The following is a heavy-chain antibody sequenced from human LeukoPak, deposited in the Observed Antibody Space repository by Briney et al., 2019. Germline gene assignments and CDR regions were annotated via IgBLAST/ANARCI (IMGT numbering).Heavy chain of an antibody. V-gene: IGHV4-59*01. CDR2: IYYSGST. CDR1: GGSFSGYY. CDR3: ARDGRGFLRFDY. Sequence: PSETLSLTCAVYGGSFSGYYWSWIQQPPGKGLEWIGYIYYSGSTNYNPSLKSRVTISVDTSKDQFSLKLTSVTATDTAMYYCARDGRGFLRFDYWGQGTLVTVSS. J-gene: IGHJ4*02. D-gene: IGHD1-26*01.